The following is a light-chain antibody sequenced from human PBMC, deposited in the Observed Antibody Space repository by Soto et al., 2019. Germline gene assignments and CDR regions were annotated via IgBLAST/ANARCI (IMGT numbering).Light chain of an antibody. Sequence: QSVLTQPPSVSGAPGQRVTISCTGSSSNIGAGYDVHWYQQLPGTAPKVLIYDNNNRPSGVPDRFSGSKSGTSASLAITGLQDENEDDYYCHSYDVSLSGPVFGGGTKLTVL. J-gene: IGLJ2*01. CDR2: DNN. V-gene: IGLV1-40*01. CDR3: HSYDVSLSGPV. CDR1: SSNIGAGYD.